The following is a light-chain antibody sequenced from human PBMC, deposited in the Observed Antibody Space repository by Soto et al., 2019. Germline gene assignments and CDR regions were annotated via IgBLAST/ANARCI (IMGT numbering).Light chain of an antibody. CDR1: QSISSW. CDR2: AAS. Sequence: DIQMTQSPSTLSASVGDRVTITFRASQSISSWLAWYLQKPGKAPKLLIYAASNLQSGVPSRFSGSGSGTEFTLTISSLQPDDFATYYCQQYNSYSPTFGQGTKVDIK. J-gene: IGKJ1*01. V-gene: IGKV1-5*01. CDR3: QQYNSYSPT.